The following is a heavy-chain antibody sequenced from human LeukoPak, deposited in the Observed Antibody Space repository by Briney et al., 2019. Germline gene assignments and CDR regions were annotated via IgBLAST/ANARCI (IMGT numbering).Heavy chain of an antibody. CDR3: VRDLRDRRGYSNYYMDV. J-gene: IGHJ6*03. Sequence: GGCLRLSCEGPERMVRNSYMSWVRQSPGRGLEWVSVIYSGGNTDYADSVKGRFTTSRDTSKNTLYLQMNDVRAEDTGIYYCVRDLRDRRGYSNYYMDVWGKGTTVIVSS. V-gene: IGHV3-53*01. CDR2: IYSGGNT. CDR1: ERMVRNSY. D-gene: IGHD3-10*01.